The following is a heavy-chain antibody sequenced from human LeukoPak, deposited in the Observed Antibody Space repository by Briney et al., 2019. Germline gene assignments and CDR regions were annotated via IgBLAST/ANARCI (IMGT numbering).Heavy chain of an antibody. CDR2: ISYDGSNK. CDR3: AREASGSYVDY. J-gene: IGHJ4*02. Sequence: GGSLRLSCAASGFTFSSYAMHWVRQAPGKGLEWVAVISYDGSNKYYADSVKGRFTISRDNSKNTLYLQMNSLRAEDTAVYYCAREASGSYVDYWGQGTLVTVSS. CDR1: GFTFSSYA. D-gene: IGHD1-26*01. V-gene: IGHV3-30*04.